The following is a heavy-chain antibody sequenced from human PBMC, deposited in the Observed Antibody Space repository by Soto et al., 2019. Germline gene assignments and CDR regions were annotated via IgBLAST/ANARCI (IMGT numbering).Heavy chain of an antibody. J-gene: IGHJ4*02. CDR2: IFQREST. CDR1: GGSISSGVHS. D-gene: IGHD1-20*01. CDR3: ARYNSRRRACGL. Sequence: QLQLQESGSGLVKPSQTLSLTCAVSGGSISSGVHSWSWIRQPPGKGLEWIGYIFQRESTYYTPSLKRGVTISIDGSKTQFSLKLTSVTAADTAVYYCARYNSRRRACGLWGQGTLVTVSS. V-gene: IGHV4-30-2*01.